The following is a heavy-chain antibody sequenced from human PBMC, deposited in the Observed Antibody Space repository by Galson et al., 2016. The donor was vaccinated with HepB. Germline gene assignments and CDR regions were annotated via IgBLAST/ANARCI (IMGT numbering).Heavy chain of an antibody. CDR3: ARGDDGGDSYFPVLDS. CDR1: GSSLSGYY. Sequence: ETLSLTCIVSGSSLSGYYWSWIRQSPGKGLEWVGYVYHPGTTNYNPSLESRVTISVDTSKNQFSLRVTSVTAADTAVYFCARGDDGGDSYFPVLDSWGQGAQVTVSS. D-gene: IGHD2-21*02. CDR2: VYHPGTT. J-gene: IGHJ4*02. V-gene: IGHV4-59*01.